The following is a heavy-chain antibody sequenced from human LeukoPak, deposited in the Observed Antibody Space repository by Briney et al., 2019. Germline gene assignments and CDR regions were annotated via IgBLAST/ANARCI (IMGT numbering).Heavy chain of an antibody. V-gene: IGHV3-23*01. Sequence: GGSLRLSCAASGFTFSSYAMSWVRQAPGKGLEWVSAISGSGGSTYYVDPVKGRFTISRDNSKNTLYLQMNSLRAEDTAVYYCAKDLDSSGNFWGTDAFDIWGQGTMVTVSS. J-gene: IGHJ3*02. D-gene: IGHD3-22*01. CDR1: GFTFSSYA. CDR3: AKDLDSSGNFWGTDAFDI. CDR2: ISGSGGST.